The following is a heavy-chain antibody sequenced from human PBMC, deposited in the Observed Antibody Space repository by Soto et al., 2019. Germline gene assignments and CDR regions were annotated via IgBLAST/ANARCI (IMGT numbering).Heavy chain of an antibody. V-gene: IGHV4-39*01. CDR2: IYYSGST. Sequence: QLQLQESGPGLVKPSETLSLTCTVSGGSISSSSYYWGWIRQPPGKGLEWIGSIYYSGSTYYNPSLKSRVTISVDTSKNQFSLKLSSVTAADTAVYYCAKIAVADRGLYYYYYGMDVWGQGTTVTVSS. J-gene: IGHJ6*02. CDR1: GGSISSSSYY. CDR3: AKIAVADRGLYYYYYGMDV. D-gene: IGHD6-19*01.